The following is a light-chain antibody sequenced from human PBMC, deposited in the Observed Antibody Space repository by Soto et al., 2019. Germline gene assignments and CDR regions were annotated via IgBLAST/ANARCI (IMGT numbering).Light chain of an antibody. CDR1: HDITNS. J-gene: IGKJ3*01. CDR3: QQYDSFPPIS. Sequence: DIQMTQSPSSLSASVGDRVTITCQASHDITNSLNWYQQRLGEAPKLLIYDASNLQTGVLSRFSGTGSGTHFTFTISSLQPEDIGTYYCQQYDSFPPISFGPGTKVEIK. CDR2: DAS. V-gene: IGKV1-33*01.